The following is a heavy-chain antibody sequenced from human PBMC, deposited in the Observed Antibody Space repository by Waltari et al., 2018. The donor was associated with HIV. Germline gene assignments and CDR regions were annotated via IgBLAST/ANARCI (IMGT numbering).Heavy chain of an antibody. Sequence: QVQLHESGPGLVKPSQTLSLTCTVSGGSIISGLYRWSWIRHAAGKGLEWRGRLFTCGTTNYNPSLESRVFISVDRSKNQLSLKLTSGTAADTAVYFCARDYGDYGMDVWGQGTTVTVSS. D-gene: IGHD3-10*01. CDR2: LFTCGTT. CDR1: GGSIISGLYR. CDR3: ARDYGDYGMDV. J-gene: IGHJ6*02. V-gene: IGHV4-61*02.